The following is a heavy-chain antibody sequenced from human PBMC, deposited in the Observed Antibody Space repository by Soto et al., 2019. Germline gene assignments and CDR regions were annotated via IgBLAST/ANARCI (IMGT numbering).Heavy chain of an antibody. V-gene: IGHV4-39*01. J-gene: IGHJ5*02. CDR1: GGSISSSSYY. CDR3: ARLDIVVVPAANSWFDP. D-gene: IGHD2-2*03. Sequence: SETLSLTCTVSGGSISSSSYYWGWIRQPPGKGLEWIGSIYYSGSTYYNPSLKSRVTISVDTSKNQFSLKLSSVTAADTAVYYCARLDIVVVPAANSWFDPWGQGTLVTVS. CDR2: IYYSGST.